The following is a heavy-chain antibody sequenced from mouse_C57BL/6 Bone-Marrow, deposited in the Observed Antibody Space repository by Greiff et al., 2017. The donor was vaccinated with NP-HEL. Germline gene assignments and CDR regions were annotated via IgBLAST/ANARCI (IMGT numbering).Heavy chain of an antibody. D-gene: IGHD2-2*01. CDR3: ARVYGYDEHWYFDV. Sequence: QVQLKESGAELARPGASVKLSCKASGYTFTSYGISWVKQRTGQGLEWIGEIYPRSGNTYYNEKFKGKATLTADKSSSTAYMELRSLTSENSAVYFCARVYGYDEHWYFDVWGTGTTVTVSS. J-gene: IGHJ1*03. V-gene: IGHV1-81*01. CDR2: IYPRSGNT. CDR1: GYTFTSYG.